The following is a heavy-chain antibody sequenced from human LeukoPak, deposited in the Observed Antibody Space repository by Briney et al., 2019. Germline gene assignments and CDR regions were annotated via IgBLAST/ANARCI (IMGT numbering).Heavy chain of an antibody. V-gene: IGHV3-11*04. D-gene: IGHD6-13*01. CDR2: ISSSSSTI. Sequence: GGSLRLSCAASGFTFSDYYMSWIRQAPGKGLEWVSYISSSSSTIYYADSVKGRFTISRDNAKNSLYLQMNSLRDEDTAVYYCARLASSWFGAFDIWGQGTMVTVSS. J-gene: IGHJ3*02. CDR1: GFTFSDYY. CDR3: ARLASSWFGAFDI.